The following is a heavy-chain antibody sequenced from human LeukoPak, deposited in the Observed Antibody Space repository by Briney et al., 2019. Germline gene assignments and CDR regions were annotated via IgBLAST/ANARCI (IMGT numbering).Heavy chain of an antibody. J-gene: IGHJ4*02. CDR3: ARYCSIASCYDLGDY. V-gene: IGHV3-48*01. D-gene: IGHD2-2*01. Sequence: GGSLRLSCAASGFTFGSYSMNWVRQAPGKGLEWVSYISSSSSTIYYADSVKGRFTISRDNAKNSLYLQMNSLRAEDTAVYYCARYCSIASCYDLGDYWGQGTLVTVSS. CDR2: ISSSSSTI. CDR1: GFTFGSYS.